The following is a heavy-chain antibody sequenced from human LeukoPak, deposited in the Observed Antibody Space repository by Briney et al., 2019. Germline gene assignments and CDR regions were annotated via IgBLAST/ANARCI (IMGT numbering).Heavy chain of an antibody. J-gene: IGHJ6*03. D-gene: IGHD1-26*01. CDR1: GFTFSNHG. Sequence: GGSLRLSCAASGFTFSNHGMHWVRQAPGKGLEWVAFIRYDGTDKYYADSVKGRFTISRDNAKNSLYLQMNSLRAEDTAIYYCARDPYNGNYGDSYYYYMDVWGKGTTVTIPS. CDR3: ARDPYNGNYGDSYYYYMDV. CDR2: IRYDGTDK. V-gene: IGHV3-30*02.